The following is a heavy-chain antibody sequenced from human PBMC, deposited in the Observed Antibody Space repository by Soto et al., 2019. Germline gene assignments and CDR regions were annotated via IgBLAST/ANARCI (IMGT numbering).Heavy chain of an antibody. D-gene: IGHD6-13*01. CDR3: ARFRAPRRQLISMSFHL. Sequence: PGESLKISCKASGYDFTNYWIAWVRQTPGRGLEWMGMIYPGASDIRYNPSFRGRVTISADKSITSAFVQWGSLKASDSAIYYCARFRAPRRQLISMSFHLWGLGTLVTVSS. J-gene: IGHJ4*03. V-gene: IGHV5-51*01. CDR2: IYPGASDI. CDR1: GYDFTNYW.